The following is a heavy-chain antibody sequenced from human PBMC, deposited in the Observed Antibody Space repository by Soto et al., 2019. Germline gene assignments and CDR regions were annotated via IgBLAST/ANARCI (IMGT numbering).Heavy chain of an antibody. CDR2: IYHSGST. Sequence: QVQLQESGPGLVKPSGTLSLTCAVSSGSISSAHWWNWVRQLPGKGLEWIGEIYHSGSTNYNPSLKSRVTVSVDKSMNQFSLKLTSVTAADTAAYYCATNSYYSLGVWGQGTTVTVSS. CDR3: ATNSYYSLGV. V-gene: IGHV4-4*02. J-gene: IGHJ6*02. CDR1: SGSISSAHW.